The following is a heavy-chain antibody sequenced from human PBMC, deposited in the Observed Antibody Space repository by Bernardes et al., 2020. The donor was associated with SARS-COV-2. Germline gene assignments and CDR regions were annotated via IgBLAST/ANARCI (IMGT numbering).Heavy chain of an antibody. Sequence: ASVKVSCKASGYTFTSYAMNWVRQAPGQGLEWMGWINTNTGNPTYAQGFTGRFVFSLDTSVSTAYLQISSLKAEDTAVYYCARGGEFDCSGGSCYYHYYYYGMDVWGQGTTVTVSS. CDR2: INTNTGNP. CDR1: GYTFTSYA. D-gene: IGHD2-15*01. V-gene: IGHV7-4-1*02. J-gene: IGHJ6*02. CDR3: ARGGEFDCSGGSCYYHYYYYGMDV.